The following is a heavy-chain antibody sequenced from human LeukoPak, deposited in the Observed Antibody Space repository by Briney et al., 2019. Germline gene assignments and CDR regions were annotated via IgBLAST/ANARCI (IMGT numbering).Heavy chain of an antibody. V-gene: IGHV3-23*01. D-gene: IGHD2-15*01. CDR3: TTRLQHHFGY. J-gene: IGHJ4*02. Sequence: GGSLRLSCAASGFTFSSYTMNWVRQALGQGLEWVSTISDPHSGSQTHYADSVKGRFTISRGDSQNTVYLQMDSLRAEDTAVYYCTTRLQHHFGYWGQGTQVTVSS. CDR2: ISDPHSGSQT. CDR1: GFTFSSYT.